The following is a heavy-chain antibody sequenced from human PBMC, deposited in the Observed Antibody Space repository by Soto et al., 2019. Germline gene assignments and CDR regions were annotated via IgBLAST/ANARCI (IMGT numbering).Heavy chain of an antibody. V-gene: IGHV3-23*01. Sequence: EVQLLESGGGLVQPGGSLRLSCAASGFTFSSYAMTWVRQAPGKGLEWVSTISGNGGSTNYADSVKGRFTISRDKSKNTVNMQMDTVSVEDTAVCYCAEGGGVAGGNFDYWGQGTLVTVSS. CDR2: ISGNGGST. D-gene: IGHD3-16*01. J-gene: IGHJ4*02. CDR1: GFTFSSYA. CDR3: AEGGGVAGGNFDY.